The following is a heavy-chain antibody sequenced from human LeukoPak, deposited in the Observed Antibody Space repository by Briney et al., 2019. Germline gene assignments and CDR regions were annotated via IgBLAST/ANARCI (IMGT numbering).Heavy chain of an antibody. V-gene: IGHV3-23*01. Sequence: GGTLRLSCAASGFTFRSYAMSWVRQAPGKGLEWVSAISGSGGSTYYADSVKGRFTISRDNSKSTLYLQMNSLRAEDTAVYYCARDRVAAAGIGYWGQGTLVTVSS. CDR1: GFTFRSYA. CDR3: ARDRVAAAGIGY. CDR2: ISGSGGST. J-gene: IGHJ4*02. D-gene: IGHD6-13*01.